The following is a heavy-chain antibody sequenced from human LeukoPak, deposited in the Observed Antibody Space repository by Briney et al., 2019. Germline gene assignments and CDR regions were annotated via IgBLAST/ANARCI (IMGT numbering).Heavy chain of an antibody. CDR2: ISSSSSTI. D-gene: IGHD2-2*03. Sequence: GGSLRLSCAASGFTSSSYSMNWVRQAPGKGLEWVSYISSSSSTIYYADSVKGRFTISRDNAKNSLYLQMNSLRAEDTAVYYCARMDIVVVEYFDYWGQGTLVTVSS. CDR1: GFTSSSYS. V-gene: IGHV3-48*01. J-gene: IGHJ4*02. CDR3: ARMDIVVVEYFDY.